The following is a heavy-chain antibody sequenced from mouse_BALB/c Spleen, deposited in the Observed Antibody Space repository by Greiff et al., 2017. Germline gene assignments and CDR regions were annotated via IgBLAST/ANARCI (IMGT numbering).Heavy chain of an antibody. Sequence: EVQLQQSGAELVKPGASVKLSCTASGFNIKDTYMHWVKQRPEQGLEWIGRIDPANGNTKYDPKFQGKATITADTSSNTADLQLSSLTSEDTAVYYCARSRTGTGGFADWGQGTLVTVSA. CDR2: IDPANGNT. CDR3: ARSRTGTGGFAD. V-gene: IGHV14-3*02. J-gene: IGHJ3*01. CDR1: GFNIKDTY. D-gene: IGHD4-1*01.